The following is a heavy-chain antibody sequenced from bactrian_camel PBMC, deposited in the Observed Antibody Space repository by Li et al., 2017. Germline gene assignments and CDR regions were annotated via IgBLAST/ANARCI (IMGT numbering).Heavy chain of an antibody. CDR1: VLAFEYVA. V-gene: IGHV3S63*01. J-gene: IGHJ4*01. Sequence: QVQLVESGGGLVQAGGSLRLSCTASVLAFEYVAVGWFRQAPGKEREEVASFASDGSAVYADSVKGRFTISRDNAKNTMYLQMNSLKSEDMAMYYCAKGRSGSARRWDEDDVGGGTQVTVS. CDR2: FASDGSA. D-gene: IGHD1*01.